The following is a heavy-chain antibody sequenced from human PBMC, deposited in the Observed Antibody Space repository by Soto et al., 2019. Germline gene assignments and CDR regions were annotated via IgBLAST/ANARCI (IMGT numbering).Heavy chain of an antibody. CDR1: GFTFSRFW. J-gene: IGHJ5*02. CDR2: IKEDGSET. Sequence: ESVGGLVQPGGSLRLSCGGSGFTFSRFWMSWARQAPGKGLEWVANIKEDGSETYYVDSVKGRFTISRDNAKNSVFLQMNSLRGEDTAVYYCARGRTWFAPWGQGTLVTVSS. CDR3: ARGRTWFAP. V-gene: IGHV3-7*01.